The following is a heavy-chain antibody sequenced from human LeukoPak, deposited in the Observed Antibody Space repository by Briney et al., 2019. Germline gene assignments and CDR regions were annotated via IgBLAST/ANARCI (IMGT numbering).Heavy chain of an antibody. D-gene: IGHD2-2*01. CDR3: AREERYACYMDV. CDR2: IYYSGST. Sequence: PSETLSLTCAVSGGSISSGGYSWSWIRQPPGKGLEWIGYIYYSGSTYYNPSLKSRVTISVDTSKNQFSLKLSSVTAADTAVYYCAREERYACYMDVWGKGTTVTVSS. J-gene: IGHJ6*03. CDR1: GGSISSGGYS. V-gene: IGHV4-30-4*07.